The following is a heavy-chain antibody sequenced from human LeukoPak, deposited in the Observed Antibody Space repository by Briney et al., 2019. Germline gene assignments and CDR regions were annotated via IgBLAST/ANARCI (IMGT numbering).Heavy chain of an antibody. Sequence: GGSLRLSCAASGFTFSSYAMSWVRQAPGKGLEWVSAISGSGGSTYYADSVKGRFTISRDNSKNTLYLQMNSLRAEDTAVYYCASLEYYYDSSGYLAFDYWGQGTLVTDSS. CDR3: ASLEYYYDSSGYLAFDY. D-gene: IGHD3-22*01. V-gene: IGHV3-23*01. J-gene: IGHJ4*02. CDR2: ISGSGGST. CDR1: GFTFSSYA.